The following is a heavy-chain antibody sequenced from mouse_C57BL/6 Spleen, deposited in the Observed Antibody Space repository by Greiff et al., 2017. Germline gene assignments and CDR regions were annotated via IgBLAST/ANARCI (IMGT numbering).Heavy chain of an antibody. V-gene: IGHV1-26*01. Sequence: EVKLQQSGPELVKPGASVKISCKASGYTFTDYYMNWVKQSHGKSLEWIGDINPNNGGTSYNQKFKGKATLTVDKSSSTAYMELRSLTSEDSAVYYCARHDYDGYWGQGTTLTVSS. CDR3: ARHDYDGY. J-gene: IGHJ2*01. CDR2: INPNNGGT. D-gene: IGHD2-4*01. CDR1: GYTFTDYY.